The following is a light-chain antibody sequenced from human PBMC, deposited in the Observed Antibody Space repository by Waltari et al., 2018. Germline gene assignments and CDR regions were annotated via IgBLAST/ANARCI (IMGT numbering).Light chain of an antibody. Sequence: EIVMTQSPATLSVSPGERATLSCRASQSVRSNLAWYQQKPGQAPRLLISGASTRATGIPTRFSGSGSGTEFTLTISSLHSEDFAVYYCQQYSNWPLTFGGGTKVEIK. CDR1: QSVRSN. CDR2: GAS. J-gene: IGKJ4*01. CDR3: QQYSNWPLT. V-gene: IGKV3-15*01.